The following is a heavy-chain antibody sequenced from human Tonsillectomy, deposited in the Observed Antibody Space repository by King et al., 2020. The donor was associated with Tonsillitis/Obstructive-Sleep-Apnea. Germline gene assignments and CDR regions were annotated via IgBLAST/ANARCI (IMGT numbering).Heavy chain of an antibody. Sequence: VQLVESGGGLVQPGGSLRLSCAASGFTFNSDWMTWVRQAPGKGLEWVANIKEDGSEKNYVDSVKGRFTISRDNTKNSLYLQMNTLRAEDTAVYYCVRDRRPVRQTTWYAAFDIWGQGTMVTVSS. CDR3: VRDRRPVRQTTWYAAFDI. CDR1: GFTFNSDW. J-gene: IGHJ3*02. D-gene: IGHD2-2*01. V-gene: IGHV3-7*01. CDR2: IKEDGSEK.